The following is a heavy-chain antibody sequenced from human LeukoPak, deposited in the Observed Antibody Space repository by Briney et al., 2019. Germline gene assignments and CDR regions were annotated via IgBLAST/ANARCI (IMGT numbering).Heavy chain of an antibody. Sequence: GGSLRLSCAASGFTFSGYEMNWVRQAPGKGLEWVSYISTSGNTIHYADSVKGRFTISRDNAKNSLYLQMNSLRAEDTAVYYCARGDLPGSYDDAFDIWGQGTMVTVSS. CDR3: ARGDLPGSYDDAFDI. CDR1: GFTFSGYE. V-gene: IGHV3-48*03. J-gene: IGHJ3*02. D-gene: IGHD1-26*01. CDR2: ISTSGNTI.